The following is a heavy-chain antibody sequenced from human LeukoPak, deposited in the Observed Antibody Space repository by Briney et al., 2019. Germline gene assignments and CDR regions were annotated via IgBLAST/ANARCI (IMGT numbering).Heavy chain of an antibody. V-gene: IGHV1-69*04. J-gene: IGHJ3*02. CDR1: GGTFSSYA. Sequence: PKASVKVSCKASGGTFSSYAISWVRQAPGQGLEWMGRIIPILGIANYAQKFQGRVTITADKSTSTAYMELSSLRSEDTAVYYCARVARLRYFDWGDPAFDIWGQGTMVTVSS. CDR2: IIPILGIA. D-gene: IGHD3-9*01. CDR3: ARVARLRYFDWGDPAFDI.